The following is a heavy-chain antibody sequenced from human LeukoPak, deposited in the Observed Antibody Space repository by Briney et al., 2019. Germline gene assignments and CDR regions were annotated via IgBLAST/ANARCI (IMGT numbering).Heavy chain of an antibody. J-gene: IGHJ6*03. CDR1: GGSISSYY. D-gene: IGHD3-22*01. V-gene: IGHV4-59*01. Sequence: PSETLSLTCTVSGGSISSYYWSWIRQPPGKGLEWIGYIYYSGSTNYNPSLKSRGTISVDTSKNQFSLKLSSVTAADTAVYYCARETYDSSGYYARAYYYYMDVWGKGTTVTISS. CDR2: IYYSGST. CDR3: ARETYDSSGYYARAYYYYMDV.